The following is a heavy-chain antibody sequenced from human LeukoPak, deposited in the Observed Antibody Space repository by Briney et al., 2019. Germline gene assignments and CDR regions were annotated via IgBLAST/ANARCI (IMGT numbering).Heavy chain of an antibody. CDR1: GDTLTELS. D-gene: IGHD6-19*01. CDR2: FDPEDGET. Sequence: ASVKVSCKVSGDTLTELSMHWVRQAPGKGLEWMGGFDPEDGETIYAQEFQGRVTMTEDTSTDTAYMELSSLRSEDTAVYYCATITRSSYSSGWYARNYYFDYWGQGTLVTVSS. V-gene: IGHV1-24*01. CDR3: ATITRSSYSSGWYARNYYFDY. J-gene: IGHJ4*02.